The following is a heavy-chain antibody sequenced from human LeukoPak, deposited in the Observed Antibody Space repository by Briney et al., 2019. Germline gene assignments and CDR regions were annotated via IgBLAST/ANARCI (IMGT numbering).Heavy chain of an antibody. V-gene: IGHV3-33*01. CDR1: GFTFSSYG. J-gene: IGHJ6*02. CDR2: IWYDGSNK. Sequence: PGRSLRLSCAASGFTFSSYGMHWARQAPGKGLEWVAVIWYDGSNKYYADSVKGRFTISRDNSKNTLYLQMNSLRAEDTAVYYCARDDSPDTAMATDYYYGMDVWGQGTTVTVSS. CDR3: ARDDSPDTAMATDYYYGMDV. D-gene: IGHD5-18*01.